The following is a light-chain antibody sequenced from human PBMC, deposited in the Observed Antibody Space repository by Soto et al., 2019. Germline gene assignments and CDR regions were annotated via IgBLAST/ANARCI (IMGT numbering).Light chain of an antibody. V-gene: IGKV3-20*01. Sequence: EIVLTQSPDTLSLSPGERATLSCWASHSVTTHLAWFQQRPGQTPRLLIYDASTRAPGIPARFSGSGSGTDFTLTISRLEPEDFAVYYCQQYGSSPLTFGGGTKVDIK. CDR2: DAS. CDR3: QQYGSSPLT. J-gene: IGKJ4*01. CDR1: HSVTTH.